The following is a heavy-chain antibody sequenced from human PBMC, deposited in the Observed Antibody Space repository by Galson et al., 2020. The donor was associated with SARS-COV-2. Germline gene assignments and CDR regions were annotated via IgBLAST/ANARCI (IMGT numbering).Heavy chain of an antibody. D-gene: IGHD2-8*02. CDR3: ARERGVVYAIYYYYGMDV. J-gene: IGHJ6*02. CDR1: GYTFTSYG. Sequence: ASVKVSCKASGYTFTSYGISWVRQAPGQGLEWMGWISAYNGNTNYAQKLQGRVTMTTDTSTSTAYMELRSLRSDDTAVYYCARERGVVYAIYYYYGMDVWGQGTTVTVSS. CDR2: ISAYNGNT. V-gene: IGHV1-18*01.